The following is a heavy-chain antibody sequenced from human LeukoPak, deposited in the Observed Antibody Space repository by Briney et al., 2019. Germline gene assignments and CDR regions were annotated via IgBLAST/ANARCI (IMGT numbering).Heavy chain of an antibody. Sequence: PGGSLRLSCAASGFSFSNYDMTWVRQAPGEGLEWVSSISPGHATFYADSVKGRFTISRDNSKNTLYLQMNSLRPEDTAVYYCARGPSRLAGDYFDSWGQGTLVTVSS. CDR2: ISPGHAT. V-gene: IGHV3-66*02. J-gene: IGHJ4*02. D-gene: IGHD3-16*01. CDR1: GFSFSNYD. CDR3: ARGPSRLAGDYFDS.